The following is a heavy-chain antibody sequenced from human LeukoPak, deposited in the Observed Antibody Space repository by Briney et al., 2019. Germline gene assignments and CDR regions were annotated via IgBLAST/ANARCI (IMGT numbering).Heavy chain of an antibody. Sequence: GGSLRLSCAASGFTFSSYAMSWVRQAPGKGLEWVSAISGSGGSTYYADSVKGRFTISRDNSENTLYLQMNSLRAEDTAVYYCAKAGTYCSGGSCYWIDYRGQGTLVTVSS. D-gene: IGHD2-15*01. CDR2: ISGSGGST. J-gene: IGHJ4*02. V-gene: IGHV3-23*01. CDR3: AKAGTYCSGGSCYWIDY. CDR1: GFTFSSYA.